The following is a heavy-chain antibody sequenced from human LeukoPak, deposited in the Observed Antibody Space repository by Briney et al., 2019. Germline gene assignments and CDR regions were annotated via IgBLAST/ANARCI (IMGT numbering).Heavy chain of an antibody. CDR3: AGGPQAYGLGSLIPRDPYYFDY. J-gene: IGHJ4*02. CDR1: GYTFTGYY. D-gene: IGHD3-10*01. V-gene: IGHV1-2*02. Sequence: ASVKVSCKASGYTFTGYYMHWVRQAPGQGLEWMGWINPNSGGTNYAQKFQGRVTMTRDTSISTAYMELSRLRSDDTAVYYCAGGPQAYGLGSLIPRDPYYFDYWGQGTLVTVSS. CDR2: INPNSGGT.